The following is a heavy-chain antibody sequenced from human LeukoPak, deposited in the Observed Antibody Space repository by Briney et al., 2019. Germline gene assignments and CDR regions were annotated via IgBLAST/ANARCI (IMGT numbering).Heavy chain of an antibody. CDR2: IYTSGST. D-gene: IGHD2-2*02. Sequence: SETLSLTCTVSGGSISSGSYYWSWIRQPAGKGLEWIGRIYTSGSTNYNPSLKSRVTISVDTSKNQFSLKLNSVTAADTAVYYCARDVVPAAIRGDAFDIWGQGTMVTVSS. V-gene: IGHV4-61*02. CDR1: GGSISSGSYY. J-gene: IGHJ3*02. CDR3: ARDVVPAAIRGDAFDI.